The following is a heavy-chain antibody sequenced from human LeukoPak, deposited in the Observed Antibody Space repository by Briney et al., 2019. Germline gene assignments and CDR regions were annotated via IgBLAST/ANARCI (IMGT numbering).Heavy chain of an antibody. V-gene: IGHV1-69*01. J-gene: IGHJ4*02. Sequence: SVKVSCKASGGTFSSYAISWVRQAPGQGLEWMGGIIPIFGTANYAQKFQGRVTITADESTSTAYMELSSLRSEDTAVYYCARDPDYGDYVGIRATSDYWGQGTLVTVSS. CDR2: IIPIFGTA. D-gene: IGHD4-17*01. CDR3: ARDPDYGDYVGIRATSDY. CDR1: GGTFSSYA.